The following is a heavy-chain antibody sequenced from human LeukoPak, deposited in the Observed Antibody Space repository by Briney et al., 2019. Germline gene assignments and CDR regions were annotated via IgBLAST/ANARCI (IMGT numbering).Heavy chain of an antibody. CDR3: AKTSGGNY. CDR1: GFIFSNYA. CDR2: ISESGDDT. V-gene: IGHV3-23*01. D-gene: IGHD2-15*01. Sequence: PGGSLRLSCAASGFIFSNYAMSWVRQAPGKGLEWVSGISESGDDTYSADSVKGRFTISRDNSKNTLYLQMNSLRAEDTAVYYCAKTSGGNYWGQGTLVIVSS. J-gene: IGHJ4*02.